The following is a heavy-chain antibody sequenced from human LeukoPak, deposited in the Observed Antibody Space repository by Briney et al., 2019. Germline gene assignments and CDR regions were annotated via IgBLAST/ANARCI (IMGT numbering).Heavy chain of an antibody. CDR3: ARVSIAVAGTTWGWVGNDY. CDR1: GGSISSSNW. D-gene: IGHD6-19*01. J-gene: IGHJ4*02. CDR2: IYYSGST. Sequence: SGTLSLTCAVSGGSISSSNWWSWVRQPPGEGLEWIGSIYYSGSTYYNPSLKSRVTISVDTSKNQFSLKLSSVTAADTAVYYCARVSIAVAGTTWGWVGNDYWGQGTLVTVSS. V-gene: IGHV4-4*02.